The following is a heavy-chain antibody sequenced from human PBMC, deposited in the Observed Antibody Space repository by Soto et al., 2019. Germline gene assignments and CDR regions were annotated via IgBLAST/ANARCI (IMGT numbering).Heavy chain of an antibody. CDR3: AREYSSSSLVY. CDR2: IWYDGSNK. Sequence: QVQLVEAGGCVVQPGRSLRLSCAASGFTFSSYGMHWVRQAPGKGLEWVAVIWYDGSNKYYADSVKGRFTISRDNSKNTLYLQMNSLRAEDTAVYYCAREYSSSSLVYWGQGTLVTVSS. CDR1: GFTFSSYG. V-gene: IGHV3-33*01. D-gene: IGHD6-6*01. J-gene: IGHJ4*02.